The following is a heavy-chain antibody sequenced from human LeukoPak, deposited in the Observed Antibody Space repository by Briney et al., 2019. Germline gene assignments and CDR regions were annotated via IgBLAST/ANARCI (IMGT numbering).Heavy chain of an antibody. V-gene: IGHV1-69*04. J-gene: IGHJ4*02. CDR2: ITPFLRTA. CDR3: AKGNVFVGHFDF. Sequence: ASVTVSCKASGHTFNRNAVRWVRQAPGQGLEGMDRITPFLRTAQYAQKPQGRHTITADRSTSTAHMELNSQRCEDTAGYHLAKGNVFVGHFDFWGQGTLVTVSS. CDR1: GHTFNRNA. D-gene: IGHD2-8*01.